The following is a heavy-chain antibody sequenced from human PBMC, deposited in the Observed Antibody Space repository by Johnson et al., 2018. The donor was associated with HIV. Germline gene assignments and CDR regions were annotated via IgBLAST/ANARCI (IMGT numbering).Heavy chain of an antibody. Sequence: QVQLVESGGGVVQPGRSLRLSCAASGFTFSYYSMHWVRQAPGKGLEWVAVISHDGSNKYYADSVKGRFTISRDISKNTLYLQMNSLRAEDTAVYYCAKERGYDSSGYNRWYVPDAFDIWGQGTMVTVSS. CDR2: ISHDGSNK. J-gene: IGHJ3*02. D-gene: IGHD3-22*01. V-gene: IGHV3-30*14. CDR1: GFTFSYYS. CDR3: AKERGYDSSGYNRWYVPDAFDI.